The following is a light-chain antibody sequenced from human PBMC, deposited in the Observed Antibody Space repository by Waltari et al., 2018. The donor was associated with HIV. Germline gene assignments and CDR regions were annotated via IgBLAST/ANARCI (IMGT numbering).Light chain of an antibody. CDR1: SSNIGDHY. J-gene: IGLJ3*02. CDR3: AAWDDSLSGWV. Sequence: QSALTQPPSTSGTPGQTVTIPRSGSSSNIGDHYVSWYQQLPGTAPKLLIYRNSQRPSGVRDRFSGSKSGTSASLAINDLRSEDEAEYHCAAWDDSLSGWVFGGGTNLTVL. V-gene: IGLV1-47*01. CDR2: RNS.